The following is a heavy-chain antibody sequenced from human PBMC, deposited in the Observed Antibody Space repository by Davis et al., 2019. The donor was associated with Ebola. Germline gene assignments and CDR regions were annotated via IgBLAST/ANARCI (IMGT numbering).Heavy chain of an antibody. D-gene: IGHD1-26*01. Sequence: PGGSLRLSCAASGFTFSRYWMSWVRQAPGKGLEWVANIKQGGSEKYYVDSVRGRFIISRDDAKNSLYLQMNSLRAEDTGEYYCVRVYSGSYDPWGQGTMVTVS. V-gene: IGHV3-7*01. CDR3: VRVYSGSYDP. J-gene: IGHJ5*02. CDR2: IKQGGSEK. CDR1: GFTFSRYW.